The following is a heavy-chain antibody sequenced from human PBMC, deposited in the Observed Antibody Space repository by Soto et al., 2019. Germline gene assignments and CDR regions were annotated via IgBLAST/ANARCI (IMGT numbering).Heavy chain of an antibody. CDR2: ISYDGSNK. D-gene: IGHD3-22*01. Sequence: QVQLVESGGGVVQPGRSLRLSCAASGFTFSSYGMHWVRQAPGKGLEWVAVISYDGSNKYYADSVKGRFTISRDNSKNTLYLQMNSLRAEDTAVYYCANGTATYDSSGSSGDYWGQGTLVTVSS. CDR1: GFTFSSYG. V-gene: IGHV3-30*18. CDR3: ANGTATYDSSGSSGDY. J-gene: IGHJ4*02.